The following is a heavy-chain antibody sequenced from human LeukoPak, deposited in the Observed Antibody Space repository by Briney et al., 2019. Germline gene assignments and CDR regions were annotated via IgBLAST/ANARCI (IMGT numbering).Heavy chain of an antibody. CDR2: IYPGDSDT. CDR3: ARGASYCSSTGCYPDY. D-gene: IGHD2-2*01. J-gene: IGHJ4*02. Sequence: GESLKISCKGSGYSFTSYWIGWVRQMPGKGLEWMGIIYPGDSDTRYSPSFQGQVTISADKSISTAYLQWSSLKASDTAMYYCARGASYCSSTGCYPDYWGQGTLVTVPS. CDR1: GYSFTSYW. V-gene: IGHV5-51*01.